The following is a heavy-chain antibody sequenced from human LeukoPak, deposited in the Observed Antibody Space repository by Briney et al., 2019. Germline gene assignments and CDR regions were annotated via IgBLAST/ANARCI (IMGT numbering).Heavy chain of an antibody. V-gene: IGHV3-30*07. CDR3: ARRRYYDFWRGYYSIDY. J-gene: IGHJ4*02. Sequence: PGGSLRLSCAASGFTFSNYAMRWVRQAPGKGLEWVSLISSGGTYEYYADSVKGRFTISRDNSKNTLYLQLNSLRAEDTAVYYCARRRYYDFWRGYYSIDYWGQGTLVTVYS. CDR2: ISSGGTYE. CDR1: GFTFSNYA. D-gene: IGHD3-3*01.